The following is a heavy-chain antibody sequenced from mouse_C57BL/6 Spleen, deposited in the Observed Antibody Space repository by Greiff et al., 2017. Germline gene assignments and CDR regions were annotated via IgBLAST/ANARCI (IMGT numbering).Heavy chain of an antibody. CDR2: ISSGSSTI. Sequence: EVKVVESGGGLVKPGGSLKLSCAASGFTFSDYGMHWVRQAPEKGLEWVAYISSGSSTIYYADTVKGRFTISRDNAKNTLFLQMTSLRSEDTAMYYCARRYYYGSSYGWYFDVWGTGTTVTVSS. CDR3: ARRYYYGSSYGWYFDV. J-gene: IGHJ1*03. D-gene: IGHD1-1*01. CDR1: GFTFSDYG. V-gene: IGHV5-17*01.